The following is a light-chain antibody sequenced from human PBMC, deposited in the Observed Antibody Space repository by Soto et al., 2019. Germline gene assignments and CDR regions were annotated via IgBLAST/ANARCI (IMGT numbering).Light chain of an antibody. CDR3: QHYGNSPPFT. CDR2: GAS. V-gene: IGKV3-20*01. CDR1: QSVSSSY. J-gene: IGKJ2*01. Sequence: EIVLTQSPGTLSLSPGERATLSCRASQSVSSSYLAWYQQKPGQAPRLLIYGASSRATGIPDRFSGSGSGTDFTLTINRLEPDDFAVYFCQHYGNSPPFTFGQGTKVEIK.